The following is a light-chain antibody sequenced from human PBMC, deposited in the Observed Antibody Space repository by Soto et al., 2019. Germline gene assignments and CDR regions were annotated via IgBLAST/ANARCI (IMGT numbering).Light chain of an antibody. CDR2: GAS. J-gene: IGKJ4*01. CDR3: QQYSNWPPVLT. Sequence: EIVMTQSPSTLSVSPVDRATLSFIASQSVSSDLAWYQQKPGQAPRLLIFGASTRATDIPDRFSGSGYGTEFTLTISSLQSEDFAVYYCQQYSNWPPVLTFGGGTKVDIK. V-gene: IGKV3-15*01. CDR1: QSVSSD.